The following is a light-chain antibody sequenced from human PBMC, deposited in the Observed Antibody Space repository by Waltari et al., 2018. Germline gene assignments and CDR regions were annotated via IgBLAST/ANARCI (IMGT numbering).Light chain of an antibody. V-gene: IGKV3-15*01. CDR2: DAS. CDR3: QQYNEWSPLT. CDR1: QNVRTK. Sequence: EIVMTQFPATLSVSPGDRATLSCRASQNVRTKLAWYQHRPGQPPRLLIHDASTRASDISPRFSGRGSGTDFTLTISSLQSGDFAVYYCQQYNEWSPLTFGGGTQIDIK. J-gene: IGKJ4*01.